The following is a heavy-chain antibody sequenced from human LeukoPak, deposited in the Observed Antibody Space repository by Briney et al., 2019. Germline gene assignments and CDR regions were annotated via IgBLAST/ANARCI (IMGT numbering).Heavy chain of an antibody. CDR3: AREEAEMATISGGPSDDAFDI. CDR1: GGSFSGYY. V-gene: IGHV4-34*01. D-gene: IGHD5-24*01. Sequence: PSETLSLTCAVYGGSFSGYYWSWIRQPPGKGLEWIGDINHSGSTNYNPSLKSRVTISVDTSKNQFSLKLSSVTAADTAVYYCAREEAEMATISGGPSDDAFDIWGQGTMVTVSS. J-gene: IGHJ3*02. CDR2: INHSGST.